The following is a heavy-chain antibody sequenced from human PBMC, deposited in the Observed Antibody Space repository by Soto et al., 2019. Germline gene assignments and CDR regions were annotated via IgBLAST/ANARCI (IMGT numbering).Heavy chain of an antibody. D-gene: IGHD6-13*01. J-gene: IGHJ4*02. Sequence: SETLSLTCTVSGGSIRSYCWTWIRQPPGEGLEWIGCICYSGSTNYNPSLKSRVTISVDTSKNQFSLKLSSVTAADTAVYYCARVDSSSWYRFDYWGQGTLVTVSS. CDR1: GGSIRSYC. CDR3: ARVDSSSWYRFDY. CDR2: ICYSGST. V-gene: IGHV4-59*01.